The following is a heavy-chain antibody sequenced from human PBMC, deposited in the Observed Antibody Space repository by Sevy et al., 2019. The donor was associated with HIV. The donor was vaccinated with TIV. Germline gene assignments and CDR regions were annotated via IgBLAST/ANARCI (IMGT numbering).Heavy chain of an antibody. CDR2: IKQDGSEK. V-gene: IGHV3-7*03. J-gene: IGHJ6*02. CDR3: ARRDIYSLSPAGMDV. CDR1: EFTFSYYW. D-gene: IGHD1-26*01. Sequence: GGSLRLSCAASEFTFSYYWMTWVRQAPGKGLEWVANIKQDGSEKYYVDSVKGRFTISRDNAKNSLYLQMNSLRAEDTAIYYWARRDIYSLSPAGMDVWGQGTTVTVSS.